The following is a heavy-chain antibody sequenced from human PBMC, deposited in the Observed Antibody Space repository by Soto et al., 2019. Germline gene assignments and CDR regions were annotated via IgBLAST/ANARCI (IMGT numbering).Heavy chain of an antibody. CDR1: GGTFSRYA. Sequence: GAAVKVSCKACGGTFSRYAISWVRQAPGQGLEWMGGIIPIFGTANYAQKFQGRVTITADESTSTAYMELSSLRSEDTAVYYCAQNRDNYYDSSGYYSLFYNWFDPWGQGTLVTVSS. D-gene: IGHD3-22*01. V-gene: IGHV1-69*13. J-gene: IGHJ5*02. CDR2: IIPIFGTA. CDR3: AQNRDNYYDSSGYYSLFYNWFDP.